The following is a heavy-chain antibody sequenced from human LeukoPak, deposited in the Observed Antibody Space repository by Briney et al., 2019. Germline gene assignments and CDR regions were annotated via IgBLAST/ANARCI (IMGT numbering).Heavy chain of an antibody. CDR3: AREGDTAIANNWFDP. D-gene: IGHD5-18*01. Sequence: ASVKVSCKASGGTFSSYAISWVRQAPGQGLEWMGRIIPIFGIANYAQKFQGRVTITADKSTSTAYMELSSLRSEDTAVYYCAREGDTAIANNWFDPWGQGTLVTVSS. J-gene: IGHJ5*02. CDR2: IIPIFGIA. V-gene: IGHV1-69*04. CDR1: GGTFSSYA.